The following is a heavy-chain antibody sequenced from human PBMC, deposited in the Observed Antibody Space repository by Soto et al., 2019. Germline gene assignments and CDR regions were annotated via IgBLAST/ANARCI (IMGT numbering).Heavy chain of an antibody. J-gene: IGHJ6*02. D-gene: IGHD3-9*01. Sequence: GASVKVSCKASGGTFSSYAISWVRQAPGQGLEWMGGIIPIFGTANYAQKFQGRVTITADESTSTAYMELSSLRSEDTAVYYCARVLPRRRGLAPGNVLRYFDWLYMGDYYYGMDVWGQGTTVTVSS. CDR3: ARVLPRRRGLAPGNVLRYFDWLYMGDYYYGMDV. CDR2: IIPIFGTA. CDR1: GGTFSSYA. V-gene: IGHV1-69*13.